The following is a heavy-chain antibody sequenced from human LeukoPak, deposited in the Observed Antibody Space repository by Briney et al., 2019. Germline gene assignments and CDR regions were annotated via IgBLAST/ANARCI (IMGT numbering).Heavy chain of an antibody. J-gene: IGHJ3*02. CDR1: GGSISSGDYY. V-gene: IGHV4-30-4*08. CDR3: ARDSPIAAAGTGTRAFDI. Sequence: SQTLSLTCTVSGGSISSGDYYWSWLRQPPGTGLEWLGYFYYSGSTYYNPSLKSRVTISVDTSKNQFSLKLSSVTAADTAVYYCARDSPIAAAGTGTRAFDIWGQGTMVTVSS. D-gene: IGHD6-13*01. CDR2: FYYSGST.